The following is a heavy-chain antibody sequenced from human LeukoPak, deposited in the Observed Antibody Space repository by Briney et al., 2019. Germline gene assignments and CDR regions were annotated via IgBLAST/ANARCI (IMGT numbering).Heavy chain of an antibody. CDR2: IKQEGSEK. J-gene: IGHJ4*02. CDR1: GFTFSSYW. Sequence: PGGSLRLSCAASGFTFSSYWMSWVRQAPGKGLEWVANIKQEGSEKYYVDSVKGRFTISRDNAKNSLYLQMNNLQAEDTAVYYCARLVREVTNFESWGQGTLVTVSS. V-gene: IGHV3-7*01. D-gene: IGHD3-10*01. CDR3: ARLVREVTNFES.